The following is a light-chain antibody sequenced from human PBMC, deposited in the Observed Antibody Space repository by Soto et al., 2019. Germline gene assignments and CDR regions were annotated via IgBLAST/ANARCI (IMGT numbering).Light chain of an antibody. Sequence: EIVLTQSPATLSLSPGETATLSCRASQSVSGYIGWYQQKPGQAPRLLIYGASTRATGIPARFSGGGSGTEFTLTISSLQSEDFAVYYCQRYGSSSLSFGGGTKVDIK. CDR3: QRYGSSSLS. J-gene: IGKJ4*01. V-gene: IGKV3D-15*01. CDR2: GAS. CDR1: QSVSGY.